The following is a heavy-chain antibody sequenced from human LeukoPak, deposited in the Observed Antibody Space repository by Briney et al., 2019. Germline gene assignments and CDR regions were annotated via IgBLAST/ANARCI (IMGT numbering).Heavy chain of an antibody. CDR2: INPNSGGT. Sequence: GASVKVSCKASGYTFTGYYMHWVRQAPGQGLEWMGWINPNSGGTNYAQKFQGRVTMTRDTSISTAYMELRSLRSDDTAVYYCARDLLGEPYYFDYWGQGTLVTVSS. D-gene: IGHD3-10*01. CDR1: GYTFTGYY. V-gene: IGHV1-2*02. J-gene: IGHJ4*02. CDR3: ARDLLGEPYYFDY.